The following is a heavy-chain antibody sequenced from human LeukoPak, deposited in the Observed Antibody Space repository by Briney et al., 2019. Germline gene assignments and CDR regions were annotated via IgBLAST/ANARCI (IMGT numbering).Heavy chain of an antibody. J-gene: IGHJ5*02. D-gene: IGHD6-6*01. CDR2: ISAYNGNT. CDR3: ARGLPAARPGGVFDP. V-gene: IGHV1-18*01. CDR1: GYTFTSYG. Sequence: ASVKVSCKASGYTFTSYGISWARQAPGQGLEWMGWISAYNGNTNYAQKLQGRVTMTTDTSTSTAYMELRSLRSDDTAVYYCARGLPAARPGGVFDPWGQGTLVTVSS.